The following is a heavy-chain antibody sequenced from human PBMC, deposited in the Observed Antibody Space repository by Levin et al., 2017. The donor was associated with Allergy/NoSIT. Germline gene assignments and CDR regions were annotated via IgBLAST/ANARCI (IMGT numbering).Heavy chain of an antibody. J-gene: IGHJ4*02. CDR1: GYTFDTYW. CDR2: IYPGDSDT. CDR3: AKHLSSGYDPAADY. D-gene: IGHD5-12*01. V-gene: IGHV5-51*01. Sequence: GESLKISCKASGYTFDTYWIGWVRQMPGKGLEWMGIIYPGDSDTKYSPSFQGQVSISADKSITTAYLQWSSLKASDTAMYYCAKHLSSGYDPAADYWGQGTLVLVSS.